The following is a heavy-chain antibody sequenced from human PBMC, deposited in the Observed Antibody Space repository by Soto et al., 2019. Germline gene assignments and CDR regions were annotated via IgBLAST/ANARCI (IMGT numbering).Heavy chain of an antibody. CDR1: GFTFDDYA. Sequence: EVQLVESGGGLVQPGRSLRLSCAASGFTFDDYAMHWVRQVPGKGLEWVSGISWNSGSIGYADSVKGRFTISRDNAKKSLYLQMNSLRAEDTALYYCAKDRSSGWYGFYFDYWGQGTLVTVSS. D-gene: IGHD6-19*01. V-gene: IGHV3-9*01. CDR3: AKDRSSGWYGFYFDY. J-gene: IGHJ4*02. CDR2: ISWNSGSI.